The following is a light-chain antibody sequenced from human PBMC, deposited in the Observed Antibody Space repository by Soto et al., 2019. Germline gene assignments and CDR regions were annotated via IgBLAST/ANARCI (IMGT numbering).Light chain of an antibody. CDR2: DSS. Sequence: EIVLTQSPATLSLSPGERAALSCRASQSVNSYLAWYQQKPGQAPRLLIYDSSNRATGIPAGFSGSGSGTDFTLTISSLEPEDSAVYYCQQRNNWPLTFGPGTKVDIK. CDR1: QSVNSY. V-gene: IGKV3-11*01. CDR3: QQRNNWPLT. J-gene: IGKJ3*01.